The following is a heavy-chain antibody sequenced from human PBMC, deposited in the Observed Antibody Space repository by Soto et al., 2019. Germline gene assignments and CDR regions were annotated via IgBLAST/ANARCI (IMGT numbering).Heavy chain of an antibody. D-gene: IGHD6-13*01. Sequence: SETLSLTCTVSDGSISSGGYYWSWISQPPGKGLEWIGYIYYSGSTYYNPSLKSRVTISVDTSKNQFSLKLSSVTAADTAVYYCAREPIAAAYYYGMDVWGQGTTVTVSS. CDR3: AREPIAAAYYYGMDV. J-gene: IGHJ6*02. CDR1: DGSISSGGYY. V-gene: IGHV4-30-4*01. CDR2: IYYSGST.